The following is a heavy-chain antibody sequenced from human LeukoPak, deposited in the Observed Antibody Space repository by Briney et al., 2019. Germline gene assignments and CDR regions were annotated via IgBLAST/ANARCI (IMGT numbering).Heavy chain of an antibody. J-gene: IGHJ6*02. Sequence: SVTLSFTCSVSGGSISYYYWSWIRQSPGKGLEWIGYIYYSGTTNYNPSLKSRVTISVDTSKNKFSLQLRSVTAADTAVYYCAREDPQTTVPEGMDVWGQGTTVTVSS. CDR1: GGSISYYY. CDR3: AREDPQTTVPEGMDV. V-gene: IGHV4-59*01. CDR2: IYYSGTT. D-gene: IGHD4-17*01.